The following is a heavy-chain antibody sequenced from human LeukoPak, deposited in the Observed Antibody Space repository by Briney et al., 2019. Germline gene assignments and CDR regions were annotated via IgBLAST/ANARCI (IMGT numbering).Heavy chain of an antibody. D-gene: IGHD3-3*01. V-gene: IGHV3-30*04. CDR1: GFIFSSYA. CDR2: ISYDGSNK. J-gene: IGHJ6*03. CDR3: ARDQNDFWSGYYFDYYYTDV. Sequence: PGRSLRLSCAASGFIFSSYAMHWVRQAPGKGLEWVAVISYDGSNKYYADSVKGRFTISRDNSKNTLYLQMNSLRAEDTAVYYCARDQNDFWSGYYFDYYYTDVWGKGTTVTVSS.